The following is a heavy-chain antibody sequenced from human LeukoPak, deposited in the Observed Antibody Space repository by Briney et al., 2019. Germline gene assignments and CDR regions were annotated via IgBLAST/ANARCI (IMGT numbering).Heavy chain of an antibody. CDR3: ARDLEEEGYYYYGMDV. Sequence: GGSLRLSCAASGFTFSSCSMNWVRQAPGKGLEWVSSISSSSSYIYYADSVKGRFTISRDNAKNSLYLQMNSLRAEDTAVYYCARDLEEEGYYYYGMDVWGQGTTVTVSS. CDR2: ISSSSSYI. D-gene: IGHD1-1*01. V-gene: IGHV3-21*01. J-gene: IGHJ6*02. CDR1: GFTFSSCS.